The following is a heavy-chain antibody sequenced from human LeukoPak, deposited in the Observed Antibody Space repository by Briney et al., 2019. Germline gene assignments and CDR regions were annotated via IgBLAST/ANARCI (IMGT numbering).Heavy chain of an antibody. CDR3: AKDRERGYSYGYEPNWFDP. J-gene: IGHJ5*02. CDR1: GYTFTGYY. V-gene: IGHV1-2*02. CDR2: INPNSGGT. D-gene: IGHD5-18*01. Sequence: GASVKVSCKASGYTFTGYYMHWVRQAPGQGLEWMGWINPNSGGTNYAQKFQGRVTMTRDTSISTAYMELSRLRSDDTAVYYCAKDRERGYSYGYEPNWFDPRGQGTLVTVYS.